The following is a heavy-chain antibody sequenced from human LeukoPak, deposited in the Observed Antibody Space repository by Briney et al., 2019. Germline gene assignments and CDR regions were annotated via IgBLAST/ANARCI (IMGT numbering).Heavy chain of an antibody. CDR3: ARDDRSGYYFDY. V-gene: IGHV4-59*11. D-gene: IGHD3-22*01. CDR2: IYYSGST. Sequence: SETLSLTCTVSGGSISSHYWSWIRQPPGKGLEWIGYIYYSGSTNYDPSLKSRVTISVDTSKNQFSLKLSSVTAADTAVYYCARDDRSGYYFDYWGQGTLVTVSS. CDR1: GGSISSHY. J-gene: IGHJ4*02.